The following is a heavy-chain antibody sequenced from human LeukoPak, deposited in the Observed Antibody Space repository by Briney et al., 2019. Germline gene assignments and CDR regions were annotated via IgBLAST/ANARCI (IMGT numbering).Heavy chain of an antibody. D-gene: IGHD3-10*01. CDR3: ARDYYGSGYGMDV. V-gene: IGHV4-59*01. CDR2: IYYSGST. CDR1: AGSISSYY. J-gene: IGHJ6*02. Sequence: SETLPLTCTVSAGSISSYYWSWIRQPPGKGLEWIGYIYYSGSTNYNPSLKSRVTISVDTSKNQFSLKLSSATAADTAVYYCARDYYGSGYGMDVWGQGTTVTVSS.